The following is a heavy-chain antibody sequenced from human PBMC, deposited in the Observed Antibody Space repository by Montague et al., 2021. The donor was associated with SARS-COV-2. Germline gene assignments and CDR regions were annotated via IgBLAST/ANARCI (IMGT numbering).Heavy chain of an antibody. CDR3: ARGHLSVSMIVVVFTSAPYYFDY. Sequence: SETLSLTCGVYGGSFGDDHWSWIRQHAGKGLEWIGDIKQSGSTNYNPSLRGRVTISVDTSRNQFSLKLTSVTAADTAVYFCARGHLSVSMIVVVFTSAPYYFDYWGQGALVTVSS. CDR2: IKQSGST. J-gene: IGHJ4*02. D-gene: IGHD3-22*01. V-gene: IGHV4-34*01. CDR1: GGSFGDDH.